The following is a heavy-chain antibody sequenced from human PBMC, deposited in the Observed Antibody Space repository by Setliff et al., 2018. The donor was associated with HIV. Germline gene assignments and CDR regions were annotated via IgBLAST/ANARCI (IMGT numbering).Heavy chain of an antibody. V-gene: IGHV3-20*04. Sequence: LRLSCAASGFTFSSYSMNWVRQAPGKGLEWVSGINWNGGSTGYADSVKGRFTISRDNAKNSLYLQMNSLRAEDTAVYYCARAVHSGWYYFDYWGQGTLVTVSS. CDR1: GFTFSSYS. CDR3: ARAVHSGWYYFDY. D-gene: IGHD6-19*01. CDR2: INWNGGST. J-gene: IGHJ4*02.